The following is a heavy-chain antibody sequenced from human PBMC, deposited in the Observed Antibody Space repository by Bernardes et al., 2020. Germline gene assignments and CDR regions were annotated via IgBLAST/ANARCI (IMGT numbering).Heavy chain of an antibody. J-gene: IGHJ5*02. D-gene: IGHD3-10*01. Sequence: GGSLRLSCAASGFIFDHYGMSWVRQAPGRGLEWVAAINWNGGRTGYADSVKGRFTISRDNTKNSLYLQMDSLRAEDTAFYHCARDPVVRGVIGNWFDPWGQGTLVTVSS. V-gene: IGHV3-20*01. CDR1: GFIFDHYG. CDR2: INWNGGRT. CDR3: ARDPVVRGVIGNWFDP.